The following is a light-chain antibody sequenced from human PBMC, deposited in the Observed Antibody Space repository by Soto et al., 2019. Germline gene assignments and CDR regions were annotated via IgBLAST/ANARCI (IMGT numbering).Light chain of an antibody. V-gene: IGKV3-20*01. CDR2: AVS. CDR1: QSVYSNY. J-gene: IGKJ1*01. CDR3: QQYGTSPRT. Sequence: EIVLTQSPGTLSLSPGERATLSCRASQSVYSNYFAWYQQKPGQAPRLLIYAVSSRATGIPDRFSGSGSGTDFTLTISRLETEDFAVYYCQQYGTSPRTFGQGTKVEIK.